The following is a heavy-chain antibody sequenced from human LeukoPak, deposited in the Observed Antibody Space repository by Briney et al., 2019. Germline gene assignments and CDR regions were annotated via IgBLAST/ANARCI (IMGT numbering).Heavy chain of an antibody. CDR3: AKQLGYCSDGSCYFPY. D-gene: IGHD2-15*01. J-gene: IGHJ4*02. V-gene: IGHV3-23*01. CDR1: GFTLSSSW. Sequence: GGSLRLSCAASGFTLSSSWMSWVRQAPGKGLEWVSAISNNGGYTYYADSVQGRFTISRDNSKSTLCLQMNSLRAEDTAVYYCAKQLGYCSDGSCYFPYWGQGTLVTVSS. CDR2: ISNNGGYT.